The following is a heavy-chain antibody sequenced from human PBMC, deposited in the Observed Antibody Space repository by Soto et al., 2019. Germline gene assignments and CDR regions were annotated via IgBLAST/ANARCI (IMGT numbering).Heavy chain of an antibody. Sequence: EVQLVESGGGLVQPGGSLRLSCAASGLPFGDNWMHWVRQAPGKGLVWVSRISNDGSDTTYADSVRGRFTVSSDNAKNTLYLQMNSLRAEDTAVYYCARDSYSSATHWGHGTLVTVSS. CDR2: ISNDGSDT. V-gene: IGHV3-74*01. J-gene: IGHJ4*01. CDR1: GLPFGDNW. CDR3: ARDSYSSATH. D-gene: IGHD4-4*01.